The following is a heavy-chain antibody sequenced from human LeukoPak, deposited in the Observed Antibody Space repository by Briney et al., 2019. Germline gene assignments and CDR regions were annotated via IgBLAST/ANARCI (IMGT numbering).Heavy chain of an antibody. CDR3: ARDSYDSSGYYDAFDI. J-gene: IGHJ3*02. CDR1: GGSISSYY. Sequence: PSETLSLTCTVSGGSISSYYWSWIRQPAGKGLEWIGRIYTSGSTNYNPSLKSRVTMSVDTSKNQFSLKLSSVTAADTAVYYCARDSYDSSGYYDAFDIWGQGTMVTVSS. CDR2: IYTSGST. V-gene: IGHV4-4*07. D-gene: IGHD3-22*01.